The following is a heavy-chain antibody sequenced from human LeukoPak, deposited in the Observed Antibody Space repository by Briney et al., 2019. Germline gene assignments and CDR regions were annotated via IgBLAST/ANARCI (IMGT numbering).Heavy chain of an antibody. CDR1: GGSFSGYY. J-gene: IGHJ6*03. CDR3: ARAYYDFWSGRSLGYSYYYMDV. Sequence: PSETLSLTCAVYGGSFSGYYWSWIRQPPGKGLEWIGEINHSGSTNYNPSLKSRVTISVDTSKNQFSLKLSSVTAADTAVYCCARAYYDFWSGRSLGYSYYYMDVWGKGTTVTVSS. D-gene: IGHD3-3*01. V-gene: IGHV4-34*01. CDR2: INHSGST.